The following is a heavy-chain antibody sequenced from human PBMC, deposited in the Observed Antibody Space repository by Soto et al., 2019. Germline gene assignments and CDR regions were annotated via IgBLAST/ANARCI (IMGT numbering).Heavy chain of an antibody. CDR2: ISSGRPTI. CDR1: GFTFSSYG. D-gene: IGHD6-6*01. CDR3: ARGGAARPDY. V-gene: IGHV3-48*02. J-gene: IGHJ4*02. Sequence: GGSLRLSCAASGFTFSSYGMNWVRQAPGKGLAWVSYISSGRPTIQYADSVKGRFTISRDNAKNSLYLQMNSLRDEDTAVYYCARGGAARPDYWGQGTLVTVSS.